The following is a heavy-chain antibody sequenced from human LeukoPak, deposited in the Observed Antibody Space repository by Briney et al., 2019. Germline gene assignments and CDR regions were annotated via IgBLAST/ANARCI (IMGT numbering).Heavy chain of an antibody. CDR3: ARGPATVTRRGDYYYGMDV. D-gene: IGHD4-17*01. CDR2: IWYDGSNK. CDR1: GFTFSSYG. V-gene: IGHV3-33*01. Sequence: GRSLRLSCAASGFTFSSYGMHWVRQAPGKGLEWVAVIWYDGSNKYYADSVKGRFTISRDNSKNTLYLQMNSLRAEDTAVYYCARGPATVTRRGDYYYGMDVWGQGTTVTVSS. J-gene: IGHJ6*02.